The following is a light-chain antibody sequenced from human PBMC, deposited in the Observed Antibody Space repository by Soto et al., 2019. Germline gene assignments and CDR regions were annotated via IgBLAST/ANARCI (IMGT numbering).Light chain of an antibody. CDR2: DAS. J-gene: IGKJ3*01. V-gene: IGKV1-5*01. CDR1: HTITSW. Sequence: DLQMTQSPSTLSASVGDRVTITCRASHTITSWLAWYQQKPGKAPKLLIYDASSLESGVPSRFSGSGSGTEFTLTIRSLQPDDFATYYCQQSGTFGPGTKVDIK. CDR3: QQSGT.